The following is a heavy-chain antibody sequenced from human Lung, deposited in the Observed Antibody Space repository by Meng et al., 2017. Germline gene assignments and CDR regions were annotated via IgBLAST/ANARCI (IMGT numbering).Heavy chain of an antibody. CDR2: INHSGST. D-gene: IGHD4-11*01. CDR3: ARGPTTMAHDFDY. CDR1: GGSFSDYY. Sequence: QGQLQQWGAGLLKPSETLSLTCVVSGGSFSDYYWSWIRQPPGKGLEWIGEINHSGSTNYNPSLESRATISVDTSQNNLSLKLSSVTAAGSAVYYCARGPTTMAHDFDYWGQGTLVTVPS. V-gene: IGHV4-34*01. J-gene: IGHJ4*02.